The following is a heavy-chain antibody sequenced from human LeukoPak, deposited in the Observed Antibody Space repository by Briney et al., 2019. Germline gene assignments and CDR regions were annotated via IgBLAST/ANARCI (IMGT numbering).Heavy chain of an antibody. CDR2: IYYSGST. D-gene: IGHD1-1*01. Sequence: SETLSLTCTVSGGSISSYYWSWIRQPPGKGLEWIGYIYYSGSTNYNPSLKSRVTISVDTSKNQFSLKLSSVTAADTAVYYCARQPPASNGGWLDPWGQGTLVTVSS. J-gene: IGHJ5*02. V-gene: IGHV4-59*08. CDR3: ARQPPASNGGWLDP. CDR1: GGSISSYY.